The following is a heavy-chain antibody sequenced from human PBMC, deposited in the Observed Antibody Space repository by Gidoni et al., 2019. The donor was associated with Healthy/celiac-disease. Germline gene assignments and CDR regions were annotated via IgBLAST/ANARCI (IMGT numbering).Heavy chain of an antibody. V-gene: IGHV5-51*03. J-gene: IGHJ4*02. D-gene: IGHD3-22*01. Sequence: EVQLVQSGAEVKMPGESLKISCQGSGYSFTSYWIGWVRQMPGKGLEWMGIIYPGDSDTRYSPSFKGQVTISADKSISTAYLQWSSLKASDTAMYYCARTYYYDSSGPNLDYWGQGTLVTVSS. CDR3: ARTYYYDSSGPNLDY. CDR2: IYPGDSDT. CDR1: GYSFTSYW.